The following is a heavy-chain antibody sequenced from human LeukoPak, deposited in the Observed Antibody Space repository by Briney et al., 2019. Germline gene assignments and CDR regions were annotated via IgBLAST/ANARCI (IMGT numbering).Heavy chain of an antibody. CDR1: GGTFSSYA. D-gene: IGHD2-2*01. CDR2: IIPIFGTA. V-gene: IGHV1-69*05. Sequence: ASVTVSCKASGGTFSSYAISWVRQAPGQGLEWMGGIIPIFGTANYAQKFQGRVTITTDESTSTAYMELSSLRSEDTAVYYCARGRGAMYYYYYMDVWGKGTTVTVSS. CDR3: ARGRGAMYYYYYMDV. J-gene: IGHJ6*03.